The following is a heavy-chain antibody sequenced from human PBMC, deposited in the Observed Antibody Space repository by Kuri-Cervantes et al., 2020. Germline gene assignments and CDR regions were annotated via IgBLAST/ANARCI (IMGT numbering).Heavy chain of an antibody. J-gene: IGHJ3*02. D-gene: IGHD4-17*01. Sequence: GESLKISCTASGFTFGDYAMSWFRQAPGKGLEWVSSISASSASTYHADSVKGRFTISRDNAKNSLYLQMNSLRAEDTAVYYCARSSGYGDYDSAFDIWGQGTMVTVSS. V-gene: IGHV3-23*01. CDR1: GFTFGDYA. CDR2: ISASSAST. CDR3: ARSSGYGDYDSAFDI.